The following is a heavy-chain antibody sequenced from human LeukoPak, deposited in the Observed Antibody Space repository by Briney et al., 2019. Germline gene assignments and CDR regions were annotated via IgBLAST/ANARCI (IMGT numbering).Heavy chain of an antibody. CDR2: INPSGGST. V-gene: IGHV1-46*01. J-gene: IGHJ4*02. Sequence: ASVKVSCKASGYTFTSYYMHWVRQAPGQGLEWMGIINPSGGSTSYTQKFQGRVTMTRDMSTSTVYMELSSLRSEDTAVYYCARDAYSNYNFDYWGQGTLVTVSS. CDR3: ARDAYSNYNFDY. D-gene: IGHD4-11*01. CDR1: GYTFTSYY.